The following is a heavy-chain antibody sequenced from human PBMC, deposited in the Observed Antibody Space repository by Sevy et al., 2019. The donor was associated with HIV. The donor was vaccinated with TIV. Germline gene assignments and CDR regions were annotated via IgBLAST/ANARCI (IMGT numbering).Heavy chain of an antibody. Sequence: GGSLRLSCAASGFTFSNAWMSWVRQAPGKGLEWVGHIKSKTDGGTTDYAAPVKGRFTISRDDSKNTLYLQMNSLKTEDTAVYYCTTPTYYYDSSGSYYFDYWGQGTLVTVSS. CDR1: GFTFSNAW. J-gene: IGHJ4*02. D-gene: IGHD3-22*01. CDR3: TTPTYYYDSSGSYYFDY. CDR2: IKSKTDGGTT. V-gene: IGHV3-15*01.